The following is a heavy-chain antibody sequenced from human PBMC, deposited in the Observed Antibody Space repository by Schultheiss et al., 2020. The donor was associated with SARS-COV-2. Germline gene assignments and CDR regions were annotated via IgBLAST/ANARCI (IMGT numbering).Heavy chain of an antibody. D-gene: IGHD2-2*01. Sequence: SVKVSCKASGGTFSSYAISWVRQAPGQGLEWMGRIIPILGIANYAQKFQGRVTITADKSTSTAYMELSSLRSDDTAVYYCARAPRTEGDAFDIWGQGTMVTVSS. J-gene: IGHJ3*02. CDR3: ARAPRTEGDAFDI. CDR2: IIPILGIA. V-gene: IGHV1-69*04. CDR1: GGTFSSYA.